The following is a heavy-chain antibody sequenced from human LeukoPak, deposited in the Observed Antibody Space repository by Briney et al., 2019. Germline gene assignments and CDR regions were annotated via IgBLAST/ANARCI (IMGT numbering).Heavy chain of an antibody. CDR3: AKDPAMTTVTTGFDY. J-gene: IGHJ4*02. CDR2: ISGSGGGT. V-gene: IGHV3-23*01. D-gene: IGHD4-17*01. CDR1: GFTFSSYA. Sequence: QSGGSLRLSCAASGFTFSSYAMSWVRQAPGKGLEWVSGISGSGGGTYYADSVKGRFAISRDNSKNTLSLQMNSLRAEDTAVYYCAKDPAMTTVTTGFDYWGQGTLVTVSS.